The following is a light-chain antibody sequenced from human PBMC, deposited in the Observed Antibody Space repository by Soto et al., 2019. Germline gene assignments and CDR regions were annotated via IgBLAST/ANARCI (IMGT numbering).Light chain of an antibody. V-gene: IGKV3-20*01. CDR2: GAS. CDR1: QSVNSDY. J-gene: IGKJ5*01. CDR3: LHYGGSPLT. Sequence: EIVLTQSPVTLSFSPWEIATLSCSASQSVNSDYLAWFQQKPGQAPRLLIYGASTRTTGIPDRFSGSGSGTDFTLTIGRLEPGDFAVYYCLHYGGSPLTFGQGTRLEIK.